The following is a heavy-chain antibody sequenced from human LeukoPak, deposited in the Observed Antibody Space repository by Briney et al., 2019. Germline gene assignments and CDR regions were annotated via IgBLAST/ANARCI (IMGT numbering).Heavy chain of an antibody. Sequence: SETLSLTCTISGGSISSYYWSWIRQPAGKGLEWIGRIYTSGSTNYNPSLKSRVTMSVDTSKNQFSLKLSSVTAADTAVYYCARDSSGYYVNWFDPWGQGTLVTVSS. V-gene: IGHV4-4*07. D-gene: IGHD3-22*01. J-gene: IGHJ5*02. CDR3: ARDSSGYYVNWFDP. CDR2: IYTSGST. CDR1: GGSISSYY.